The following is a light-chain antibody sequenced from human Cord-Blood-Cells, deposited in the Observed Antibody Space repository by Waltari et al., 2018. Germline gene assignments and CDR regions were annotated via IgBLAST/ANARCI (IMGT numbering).Light chain of an antibody. Sequence: QSALTQPASVFGSPGQSITISCTGPSSDVGGYNYVSWYQQHPGKAPKLMIYDVSNRPSGLSNRFSGSKSGNTASLTISGLQAEDEADYYCSSYTSSSTLVFGGGTKLTVL. CDR1: SSDVGGYNY. CDR3: SSYTSSSTLV. V-gene: IGLV2-14*03. J-gene: IGLJ3*02. CDR2: DVS.